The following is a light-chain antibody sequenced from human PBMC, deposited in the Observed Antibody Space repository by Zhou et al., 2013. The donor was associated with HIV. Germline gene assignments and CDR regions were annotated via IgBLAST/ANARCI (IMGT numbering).Light chain of an antibody. Sequence: EIVLTQSPVTLSLSPGERATLSCRASQSVRSSLAWYQQKPGQVPRLLIYDSSNRATGIPARFSGSGSGTDFTLTISGVEPEDFALYYCQQSTDEVTFGQGTKLEIK. V-gene: IGKV3-11*01. CDR2: DSS. J-gene: IGKJ2*01. CDR1: QSVRSS. CDR3: QQSTDEVT.